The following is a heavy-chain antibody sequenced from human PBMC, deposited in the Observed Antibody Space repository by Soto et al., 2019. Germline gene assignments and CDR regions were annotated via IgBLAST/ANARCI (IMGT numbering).Heavy chain of an antibody. CDR1: GDTFTTYD. D-gene: IGHD3-10*01. Sequence: RASVKVSCKASGDTFTTYDINWVRQATGHGLEWMGWINPNSGNIGYAQRFQGRVTMTSDTAIRTAYMEVSSLRSDDTAVYYCARGRASGSYYLLDYWGQGTLVTVSS. J-gene: IGHJ4*02. CDR3: ARGRASGSYYLLDY. V-gene: IGHV1-8*01. CDR2: INPNSGNI.